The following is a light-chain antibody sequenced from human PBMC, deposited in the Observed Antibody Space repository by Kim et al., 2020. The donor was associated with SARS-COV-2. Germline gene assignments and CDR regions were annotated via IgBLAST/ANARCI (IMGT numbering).Light chain of an antibody. V-gene: IGKV1-27*01. CDR2: AAS. Sequence: SAPVGDCVHITCLANQGIKKDLAWYQQKPGNDPKLLIFAASALQSGVPTRFSGSGSGTDFTLTISNLQPEDVETYYCKKYNGAPWTFGQGTKVEI. CDR1: QGIKKD. CDR3: KKYNGAPWT. J-gene: IGKJ1*01.